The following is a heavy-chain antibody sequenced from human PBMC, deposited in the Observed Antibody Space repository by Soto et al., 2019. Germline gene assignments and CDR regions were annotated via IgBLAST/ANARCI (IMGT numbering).Heavy chain of an antibody. V-gene: IGHV1-3*01. CDR2: INAGNGNT. CDR3: ARDVVLVTMVRGQRGWFDP. D-gene: IGHD3-10*01. CDR1: GYTFTSYA. Sequence: ASVKVSCKASGYTFTSYAMHWVRQAPGQRLEWMGWINAGNGNTKYSQKFQGRVTITRDTSASTAYMELGSLRSEDTAVYYCARDVVLVTMVRGQRGWFDPWGQGTLVTVSS. J-gene: IGHJ5*02.